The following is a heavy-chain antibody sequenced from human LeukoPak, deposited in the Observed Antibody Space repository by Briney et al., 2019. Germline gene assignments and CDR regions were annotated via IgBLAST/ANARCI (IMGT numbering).Heavy chain of an antibody. CDR2: ISGYNGNT. D-gene: IGHD3-22*01. CDR1: GYTFTSYG. Sequence: ASVKVSCKASGYTFTSYGISWVRQAPGQGLEWMGWISGYNGNTNYAQKLQGRVTMTTDTSTSTAYMELRSLKSDDTAVYYCASLKNYYDSSGYLVTDAFGIWGQGTMVTVSS. J-gene: IGHJ3*02. CDR3: ASLKNYYDSSGYLVTDAFGI. V-gene: IGHV1-18*01.